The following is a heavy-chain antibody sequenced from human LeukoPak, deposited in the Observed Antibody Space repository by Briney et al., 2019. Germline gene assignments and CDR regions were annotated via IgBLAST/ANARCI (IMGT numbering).Heavy chain of an antibody. D-gene: IGHD3-10*01. V-gene: IGHV3-33*01. CDR3: ARAGKQDDGYFDY. CDR1: GFTFSNYD. J-gene: IGHJ4*02. Sequence: AGGSLRLSCAASGFTFSNYDMHWVRQAPGKGLEWVAVIWSGGSNKNYADSVKGRFTISRDNSKNTLYLQMNSLRAEDTAVYYCARAGKQDDGYFDYWGQGTLVTVSS. CDR2: IWSGGSNK.